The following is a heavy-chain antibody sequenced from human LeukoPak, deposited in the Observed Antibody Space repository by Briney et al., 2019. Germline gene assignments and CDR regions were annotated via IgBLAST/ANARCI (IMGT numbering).Heavy chain of an antibody. CDR1: GFTFSSYA. V-gene: IGHV3-30-3*01. J-gene: IGHJ4*02. Sequence: PGGSLKVSCAASGFTFSSYAMHWVRQAPGKGLEWVAVISYDGSNKYYADSVKGRFTISRDNSKNTLYLQMNSLRAEDTAVYYCATERPAMADYWGQGTLVTVSS. CDR2: ISYDGSNK. CDR3: ATERPAMADY. D-gene: IGHD5-18*01.